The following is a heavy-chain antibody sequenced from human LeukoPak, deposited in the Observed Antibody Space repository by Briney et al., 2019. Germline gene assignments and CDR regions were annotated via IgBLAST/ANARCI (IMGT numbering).Heavy chain of an antibody. Sequence: GGSLRLSCAASGFTFSSYSMNWVRQAPGKGLEWVSSISSSSSYIYYADSVKGRFTISRDNAKNTLYLQMNSLRAEDTAVYYCARGSSSPESPYYYYYMDVWGKGTTVTVSS. CDR2: ISSSSSYI. D-gene: IGHD6-6*01. J-gene: IGHJ6*03. CDR1: GFTFSSYS. CDR3: ARGSSSPESPYYYYYMDV. V-gene: IGHV3-21*01.